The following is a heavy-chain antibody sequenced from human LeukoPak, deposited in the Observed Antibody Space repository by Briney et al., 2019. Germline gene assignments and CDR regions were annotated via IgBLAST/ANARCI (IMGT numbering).Heavy chain of an antibody. CDR3: ARPRYYDRGFAFDI. D-gene: IGHD3-22*01. CDR2: IYHSGST. J-gene: IGHJ3*02. Sequence: SETLSLTCAVSGYSISSGYYWGWIRHPPGKGLGWIGSIYHSGSTYYNPSLKSRVTISVDTSKNQFSLKLSSVTAADTAVYYCARPRYYDRGFAFDIWGQGTMVTVSS. V-gene: IGHV4-38-2*01. CDR1: GYSISSGYY.